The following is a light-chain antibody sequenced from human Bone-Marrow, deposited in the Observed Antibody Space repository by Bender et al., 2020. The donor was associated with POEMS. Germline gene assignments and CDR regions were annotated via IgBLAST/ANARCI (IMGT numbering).Light chain of an antibody. J-gene: IGLJ1*01. CDR3: NSYSSTITLV. Sequence: HSGLTQPPSASGSPGQSVAISCTGTSSDVGGYNFVSWYQQHPGNAPKLMLYDVNNRPSGVSDRFSGSKSGNTASLTISGLQAEDEGDYYCNSYSSTITLVFGTGTKVTVL. CDR1: SSDVGGYNF. V-gene: IGLV2-14*03. CDR2: DVN.